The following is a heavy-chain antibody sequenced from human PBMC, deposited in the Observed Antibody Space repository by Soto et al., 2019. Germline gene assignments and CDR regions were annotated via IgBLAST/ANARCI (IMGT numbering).Heavy chain of an antibody. J-gene: IGHJ5*02. CDR2: ISNSGYT. V-gene: IGHV4-61*05. D-gene: IGHD4-4*01. CDR1: GGSISSISNHY. CDR3: ARVTDR. Sequence: SETLSLTCTVSGGSISSISNHYCSWIRLPPGKGLEWIGYISNSGYTSYNPSLKSRVIISVDTSKNQFSLKLTSVTAADTAVYYCARVTDRWGQGTLVTVSS.